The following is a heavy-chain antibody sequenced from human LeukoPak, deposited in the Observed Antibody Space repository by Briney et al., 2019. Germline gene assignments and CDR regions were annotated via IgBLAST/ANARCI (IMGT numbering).Heavy chain of an antibody. Sequence: SETLSLTCTASGGSISNYYWSWIRQAPGKGLEWIGYIYNSGSTNYNPSLKSRVTISVDTSRNQFSLKLNSVTAADTAIYYCARGYSGYDIGGYWGQGTLVTVSS. J-gene: IGHJ4*02. CDR2: IYNSGST. D-gene: IGHD5-12*01. V-gene: IGHV4-59*01. CDR3: ARGYSGYDIGGY. CDR1: GGSISNYY.